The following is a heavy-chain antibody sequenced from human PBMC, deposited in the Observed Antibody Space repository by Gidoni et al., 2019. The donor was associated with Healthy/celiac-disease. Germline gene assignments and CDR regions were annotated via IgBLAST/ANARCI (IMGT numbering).Heavy chain of an antibody. J-gene: IGHJ4*02. D-gene: IGHD2-15*01. CDR3: AREEVVVAATLDY. V-gene: IGHV3-21*01. CDR2: ISSSSSYI. CDR1: GSTSSSYS. Sequence: EVQLVESGGGLVKPGGSLRLSFAASGSTSSSYSMNWVRQAAGKGLEWVSSISSSSSYIYYADSVKGRFTISRDNAKNSLYLQMNSLRAEDTAVYYCAREEVVVAATLDYWGQGTLVTVSS.